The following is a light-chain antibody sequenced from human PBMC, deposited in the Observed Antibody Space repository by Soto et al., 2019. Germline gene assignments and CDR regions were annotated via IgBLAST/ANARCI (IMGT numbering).Light chain of an antibody. CDR1: QSISSY. CDR2: AAS. J-gene: IGKJ1*01. V-gene: IGKV1-39*01. Sequence: DIQMTESPSSLSASVGDRVTITCRASQSISSYLNWYQQKPGKAPKILIYAASSLQSGVPSRFSGSGSGTDLNLTISSLQPEDFATYYCQQSYSSPPTCGQGTKVDI. CDR3: QQSYSSPPT.